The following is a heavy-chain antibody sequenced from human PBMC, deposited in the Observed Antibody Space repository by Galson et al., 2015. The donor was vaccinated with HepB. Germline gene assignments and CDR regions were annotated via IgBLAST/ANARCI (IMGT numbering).Heavy chain of an antibody. CDR3: ARRGLGSAAIVNWFDP. D-gene: IGHD2-2*01. V-gene: IGHV5-51*01. CDR1: GYSFTSYW. Sequence: QSGAEVKKPGESLKISCKGSGYSFTSYWIGWVRQMPGKGLEWMGIIYPGDSDTRYSPSFQGQVTISADKSISTAYLQWSSLKASDTAMYYCARRGLGSAAIVNWFDPWGQGTLVTVSS. CDR2: IYPGDSDT. J-gene: IGHJ5*02.